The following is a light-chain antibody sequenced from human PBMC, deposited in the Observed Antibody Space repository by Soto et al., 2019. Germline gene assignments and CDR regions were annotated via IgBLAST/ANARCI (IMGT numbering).Light chain of an antibody. CDR2: GAS. CDR1: QSVSSN. J-gene: IGKJ5*01. Sequence: EIVITQSPATLSVSPGERATLSCRASQSVSSNLAWYQQKPGQAPRLLIYGASTRATGIPARFSGSGSGTEFTLTISSLQSEDFEVYYYQQYNNWSITFGQGTRLEIK. V-gene: IGKV3-15*01. CDR3: QQYNNWSIT.